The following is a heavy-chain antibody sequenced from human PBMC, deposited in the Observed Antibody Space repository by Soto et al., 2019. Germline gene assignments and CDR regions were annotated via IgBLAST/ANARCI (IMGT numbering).Heavy chain of an antibody. D-gene: IGHD2-2*01. CDR1: GYTFTGYY. Sequence: ASVKVSCKASGYTFTGYYMHWVRQAPGQGLEWMGWINPNSGGTNYAQKFQGWVTMTRDTSISTAYMELSRLRSDDTAVYYCARVGPPGGDIVVVPAATDYINYYYYGMDVWGQGTTVTVS. CDR3: ARVGPPGGDIVVVPAATDYINYYYYGMDV. J-gene: IGHJ6*02. V-gene: IGHV1-2*04. CDR2: INPNSGGT.